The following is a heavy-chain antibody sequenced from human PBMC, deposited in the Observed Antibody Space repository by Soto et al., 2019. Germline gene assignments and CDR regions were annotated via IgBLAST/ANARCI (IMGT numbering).Heavy chain of an antibody. CDR1: GCTFRSYG. CDR3: AKEKSPLDYGDASIDY. Sequence: GGSLRLSCAASGCTFRSYGMHWARQAPGKGLEWVSIISFDGSNRYYADSVKGRFTISRDNSKNTLYLQMNSLRAEDTAKYYCAKEKSPLDYGDASIDYWGQGTLVTVSS. CDR2: ISFDGSNR. D-gene: IGHD4-17*01. V-gene: IGHV3-30*18. J-gene: IGHJ4*02.